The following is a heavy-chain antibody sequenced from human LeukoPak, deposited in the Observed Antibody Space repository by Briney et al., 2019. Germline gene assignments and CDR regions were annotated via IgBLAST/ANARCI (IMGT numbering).Heavy chain of an antibody. J-gene: IGHJ5*01. CDR1: GGSISGYY. D-gene: IGHD2-15*01. Sequence: PSETLSLTCSVSGGSISGYYWSWVRQPPGKGREWIGYIHGSGNTKYNPSLKSRLTISVDTSTNQFSLKLNSVTAADTAVYYCARLSRYCSGGSCYGENWLDSWGQGTLVTVSS. V-gene: IGHV4-59*01. CDR3: ARLSRYCSGGSCYGENWLDS. CDR2: IHGSGNT.